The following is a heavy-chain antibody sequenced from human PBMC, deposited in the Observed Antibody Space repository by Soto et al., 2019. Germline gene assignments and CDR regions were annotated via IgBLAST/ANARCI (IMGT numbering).Heavy chain of an antibody. V-gene: IGHV4-59*01. Sequence: SETLSLTCTVSGGSISSYYWSWIRQPPGKGLEWIGYIYYSGSTNYNPSLKSRVTISVDTSKNQFSLKLSSVTAADTAVYYCASDISVTPYPPYYYGMDVWGQGTAVTVSS. CDR3: ASDISVTPYPPYYYGMDV. CDR2: IYYSGST. J-gene: IGHJ6*02. D-gene: IGHD4-17*01. CDR1: GGSISSYY.